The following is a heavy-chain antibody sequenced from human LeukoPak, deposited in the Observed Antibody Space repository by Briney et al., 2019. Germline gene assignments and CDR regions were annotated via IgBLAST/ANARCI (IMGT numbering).Heavy chain of an antibody. D-gene: IGHD6-19*01. CDR3: ATITVTGGGLDV. V-gene: IGHV1-18*01. CDR1: GYTFTDYA. Sequence: ASVKVSCKASGYTFTDYAISWVRQAPGQGLEWIGWITTYNGNTNYAQKFQGRVTVTTDTSTSTAYMELRSLRSDDTAVYYCATITVTGGGLDVWGQGSTVIVSS. J-gene: IGHJ6*02. CDR2: ITTYNGNT.